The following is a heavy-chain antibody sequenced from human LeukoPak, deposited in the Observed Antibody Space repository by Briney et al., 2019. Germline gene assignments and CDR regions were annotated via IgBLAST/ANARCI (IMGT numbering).Heavy chain of an antibody. CDR2: INHSGST. Sequence: MTSETLSLTCAVYGGSFSGYYWSWIRQPPGKGLEWIGEINHSGSTNYNPSLKSRVTISVDTSKNQFSLKLSSVTAADTAVYYCARGLRTYYDILTGSESRRWDYFDYWGQGTLVTVSS. J-gene: IGHJ4*02. CDR3: ARGLRTYYDILTGSESRRWDYFDY. D-gene: IGHD3-9*01. V-gene: IGHV4-34*01. CDR1: GGSFSGYY.